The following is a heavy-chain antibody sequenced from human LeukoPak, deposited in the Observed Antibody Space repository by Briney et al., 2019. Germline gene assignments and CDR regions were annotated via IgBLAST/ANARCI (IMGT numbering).Heavy chain of an antibody. D-gene: IGHD1-26*01. CDR1: GFTFSSYE. CDR2: ISSSGNTI. CDR3: ASLRRIVGATSDY. Sequence: PGGSLRLSSAASGFTFSSYEMNWVRQAPGKGLEWVSYISSSGNTIYYADSVKGRFTISRDNAKNSLYLQMNSLRAEDTAVYYCASLRRIVGATSDYWGQGILVTVSS. V-gene: IGHV3-48*03. J-gene: IGHJ4*02.